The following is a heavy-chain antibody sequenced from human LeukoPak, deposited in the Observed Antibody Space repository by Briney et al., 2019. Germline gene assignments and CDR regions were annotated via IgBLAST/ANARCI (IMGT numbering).Heavy chain of an antibody. Sequence: ASVKVSCKASGYTFTSYYMHWVRQAPGQGLEWMGIINPSGGSTSYAQKFQGRVTMTRDTSTSTVYMELSSLRSEDTAVYYCARVTIFGVVTSKHFDYWGQGTLVTVSS. CDR1: GYTFTSYY. V-gene: IGHV1-46*01. CDR3: ARVTIFGVVTSKHFDY. J-gene: IGHJ4*02. CDR2: INPSGGST. D-gene: IGHD3-3*01.